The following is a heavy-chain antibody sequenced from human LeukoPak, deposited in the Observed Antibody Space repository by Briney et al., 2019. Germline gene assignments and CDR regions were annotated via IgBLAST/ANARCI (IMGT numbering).Heavy chain of an antibody. V-gene: IGHV3-48*03. CDR1: GFTFSSYE. CDR3: ARDNGYCSGGNCYHYYMDA. Sequence: GGSLRLSCAASGFTFSSYEMNWVRQAPGKGLEWVSYISTTGSSIYYADSVKGRFTISRDNVKNLLYLQMNSLRAEDTAVYYCARDNGYCSGGNCYHYYMDAWGKGTTVTVSS. CDR2: ISTTGSSI. J-gene: IGHJ6*03. D-gene: IGHD2-15*01.